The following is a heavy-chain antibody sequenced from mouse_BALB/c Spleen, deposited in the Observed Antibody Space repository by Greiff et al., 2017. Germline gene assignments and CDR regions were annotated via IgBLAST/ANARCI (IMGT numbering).Heavy chain of an antibody. V-gene: IGHV5-17*02. CDR1: GFTFSSFG. CDR3: ARGNYQGNYAMDY. Sequence: DVQLQESGGGLVQPGGSRKLSCAASGFTFSSFGMHWVRQAPEKGLEWVAYISSGSSTIYYADTVKGRFTISRDNPKNTLFLQMTSLRSEDTAMYYCARGNYQGNYAMDYWGQGTSVTVSS. J-gene: IGHJ4*01. CDR2: ISSGSSTI. D-gene: IGHD2-1*01.